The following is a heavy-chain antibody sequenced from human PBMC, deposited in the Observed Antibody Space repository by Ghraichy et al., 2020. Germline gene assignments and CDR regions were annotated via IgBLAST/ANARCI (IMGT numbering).Heavy chain of an antibody. V-gene: IGHV4-59*01. J-gene: IGHJ6*03. Sequence: SETLSLTCTVSGGSIITYYWSWIRQPPGKGLEWIGYVYYTGSTKYNPSLKSRVTISVDTSKNQFSLKLNSVTAADTAVYYCARNDYVYYYMDAWGKGTPVTVSS. CDR1: GGSIITYY. CDR2: VYYTGST. CDR3: ARNDYVYYYMDA.